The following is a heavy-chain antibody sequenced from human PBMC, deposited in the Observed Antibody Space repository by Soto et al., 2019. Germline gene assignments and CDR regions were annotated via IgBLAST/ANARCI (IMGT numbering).Heavy chain of an antibody. CDR2: INPNSGGT. J-gene: IGHJ5*02. CDR1: GYTFTGYY. CDR3: ARDRDPGIAAAGTSPLGWFDP. V-gene: IGHV1-2*04. Sequence: ASVKVSCKASGYTFTGYYMHWVRQAPGQGLEWMGWINPNSGGTNYAQKFQGWVTMTRDTSISTAYMELSRLRSDDTAVYYCARDRDPGIAAAGTSPLGWFDPWGQGTLVTVSS. D-gene: IGHD6-13*01.